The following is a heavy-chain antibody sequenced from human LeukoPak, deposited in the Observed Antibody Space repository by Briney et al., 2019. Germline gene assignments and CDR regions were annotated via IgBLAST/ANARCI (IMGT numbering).Heavy chain of an antibody. CDR1: GYSFTSYW. Sequence: GESLKISCQGSGYSFTSYWIGWVRQMPGKGLEWMGIIYPGDSDTRYSPSFQGQVTISADKSISTAYLQWSSLKASDTAMYYCARGTYYDFWSGYSSPLDYWGQGTLVTVSS. J-gene: IGHJ4*02. CDR3: ARGTYYDFWSGYSSPLDY. CDR2: IYPGDSDT. D-gene: IGHD3-3*01. V-gene: IGHV5-51*01.